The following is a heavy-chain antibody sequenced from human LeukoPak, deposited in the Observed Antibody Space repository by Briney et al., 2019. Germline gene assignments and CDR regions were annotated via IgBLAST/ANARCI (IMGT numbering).Heavy chain of an antibody. Sequence: SVKVSCKSSGGSFRAISWVRQAPGQGLEWMGGIIPVFGTSNYAQKFQGRITLTADESTATAYLELRGLKSEDTAMYYCARDAGNYGWGSYRDFWGQGTRVTVSS. V-gene: IGHV1-69*13. CDR2: IIPVFGTS. CDR3: ARDAGNYGWGSYRDF. CDR1: GGSFRA. J-gene: IGHJ4*02. D-gene: IGHD3-16*02.